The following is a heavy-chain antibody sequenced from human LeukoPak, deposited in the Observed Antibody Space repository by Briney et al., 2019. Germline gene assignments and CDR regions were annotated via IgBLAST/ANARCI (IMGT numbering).Heavy chain of an antibody. J-gene: IGHJ4*02. Sequence: SETLSLTCTVSGGSISSSSYYWGWIRQPPGKGLEWIGSIYYSGSTYYNPSLKSRVTIPVDTSKNQFSLKLSSVTAADTAVYYCARWRNYYDSSGYRLFDSWGQGTLVTVSS. CDR1: GGSISSSSYY. V-gene: IGHV4-39*07. CDR2: IYYSGST. CDR3: ARWRNYYDSSGYRLFDS. D-gene: IGHD3-22*01.